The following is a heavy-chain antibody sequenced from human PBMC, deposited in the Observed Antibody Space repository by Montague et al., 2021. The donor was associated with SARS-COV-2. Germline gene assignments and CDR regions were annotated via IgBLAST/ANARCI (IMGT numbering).Heavy chain of an antibody. D-gene: IGHD3-9*01. J-gene: IGHJ6*02. CDR1: GSSLSTSGMC. CDR2: IDWDDDK. CDR3: ARMVTIFSLGGYYYYYGMDV. V-gene: IGHV2-70*01. Sequence: PALVKPTQTLTLTCTFSGSSLSTSGMCVSWIRQPPGKALEWLALIDWDDDKYYSTSLKTRLTISKDTSKNQVVLTMTNMDPVDIATYYCARMVTIFSLGGYYYYYGMDVWGQGTTVTVSS.